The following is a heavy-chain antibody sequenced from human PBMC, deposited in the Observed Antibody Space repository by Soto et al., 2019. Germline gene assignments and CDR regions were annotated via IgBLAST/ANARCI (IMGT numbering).Heavy chain of an antibody. J-gene: IGHJ6*02. CDR2: ISYDGSNK. CDR1: GFTFSSYG. D-gene: IGHD4-17*01. CDR3: ATRTVTTSYGMDV. Sequence: GGSLRLSCAASGFTFSSYGMHWVRQAPGKGLEWVAVISYDGSNKYYADSVKGRFTTSRDNSKNTLYLQMNSLRAEDTAVYYCATRTVTTSYGMDVWGQGTTVTVSS. V-gene: IGHV3-30*03.